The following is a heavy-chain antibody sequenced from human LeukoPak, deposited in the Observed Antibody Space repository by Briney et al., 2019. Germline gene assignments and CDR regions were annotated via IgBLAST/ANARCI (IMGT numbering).Heavy chain of an antibody. J-gene: IGHJ5*02. CDR3: ARTSDGNWFDP. V-gene: IGHV3-20*04. CDR2: INWNGGNT. Sequence: PGGSLRLSCAASGFTFDDYGMSWVRQGPGKGLEWVSGINWNGGNTGYADSVKGRFTIFRDNAKNSLYLEMDSLRVEDTALYYCARTSDGNWFDPWGLGTLVTVSS. D-gene: IGHD1-26*01. CDR1: GFTFDDYG.